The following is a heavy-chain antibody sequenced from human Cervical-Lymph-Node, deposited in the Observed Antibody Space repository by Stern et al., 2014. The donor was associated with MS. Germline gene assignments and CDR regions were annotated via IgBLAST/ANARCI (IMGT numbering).Heavy chain of an antibody. CDR3: AHRLRPGPTPDAFDI. Sequence: ESGPTLVKPTQTLTLTCTFSGFSLSTSAVGVGRIRQPPGKALEGPGVIYWDDDKRYSQSLKSRLTITKDTAKNQVVLTMTNMDPGDTATYDCAHRLRPGPTPDAFDIWGQGTMVTVSS. V-gene: IGHV2-5*02. CDR1: GFSLSTSAVG. CDR2: IYWDDDK. D-gene: IGHD2-8*02. J-gene: IGHJ3*02.